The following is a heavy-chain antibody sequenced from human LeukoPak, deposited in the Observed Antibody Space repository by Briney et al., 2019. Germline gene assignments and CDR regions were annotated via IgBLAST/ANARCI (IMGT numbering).Heavy chain of an antibody. Sequence: GGSLRLSCAASGFTFSRYAMSWVRQAPGKGLEWVSAISGGGDNTYYADSVRGRFTISRDNSKNTLFLQMDSLRAEDTAIYYCAKPVDGASVQRYFQHWGQGTLVTVSS. V-gene: IGHV3-23*01. CDR1: GFTFSRYA. J-gene: IGHJ1*01. CDR2: ISGGGDNT. CDR3: AKPVDGASVQRYFQH. D-gene: IGHD1-1*01.